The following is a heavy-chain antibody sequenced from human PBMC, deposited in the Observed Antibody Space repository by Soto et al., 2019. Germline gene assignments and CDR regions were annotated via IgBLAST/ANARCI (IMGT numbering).Heavy chain of an antibody. D-gene: IGHD3-3*01. Sequence: ASETLSLTCTVSGGSISSGGYYWSWIRQHPGKGLEWIGYIYYSGSTYYNPSLKSRVTISVDTSKNQFSLKLSSVTAADTAVYYCARGFAIFGGPNWFDPWGQGTLVTVSS. CDR3: ARGFAIFGGPNWFDP. CDR1: GGSISSGGYY. J-gene: IGHJ5*02. V-gene: IGHV4-31*03. CDR2: IYYSGST.